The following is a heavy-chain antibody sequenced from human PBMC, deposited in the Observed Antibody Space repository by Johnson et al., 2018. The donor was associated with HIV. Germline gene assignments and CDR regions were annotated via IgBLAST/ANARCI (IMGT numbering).Heavy chain of an antibody. J-gene: IGHJ3*02. CDR2: ISYDGSNK. CDR3: AKPYSSSWYAFDI. CDR1: GFTFSSYG. D-gene: IGHD6-13*01. Sequence: QVQLVESGGGLVQPGGSLRLSCAASGFTFSSYGMHWVRQAPGKGLEWVAVISYDGSNKYYADSVKGRFTISRDNSKNTLYLQMNSLRAEDTAVYYCAKPYSSSWYAFDIWGQGTMVTVSS. V-gene: IGHV3-30*18.